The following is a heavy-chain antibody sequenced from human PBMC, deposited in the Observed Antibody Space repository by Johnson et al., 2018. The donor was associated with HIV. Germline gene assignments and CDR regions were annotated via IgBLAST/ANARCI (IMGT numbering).Heavy chain of an antibody. D-gene: IGHD4-17*01. J-gene: IGHJ3*02. CDR3: AREGIGYGDYVDAFDI. V-gene: IGHV3-48*03. CDR1: GFTFSSYE. CDR2: ISSSGSTV. Sequence: VQLVESGGGLVQPGGSLRLSCAASGFTFSSYEMNWVRQAPGKGLEWVSYISSSGSTVYYADSVKGRFTISRDNAKNSLCLQMNSLGAEDTAGYYCAREGIGYGDYVDAFDIWGQGTMVTVSS.